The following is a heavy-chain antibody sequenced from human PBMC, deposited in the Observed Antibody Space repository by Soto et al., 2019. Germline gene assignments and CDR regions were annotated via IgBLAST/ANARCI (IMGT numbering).Heavy chain of an antibody. V-gene: IGHV4-59*12. D-gene: IGHD6-13*01. Sequence: PSETLSLTCTVSGGSIIGFYWSWMRQPPGKGLEWIGYIFYAGTTLYTPSLKSRVTISVDTSKNQFSLKLTSVTAADTAVYYCARDLSSPPYNWFDPWGRGILVTVSS. CDR3: ARDLSSPPYNWFDP. CDR1: GGSIIGFY. CDR2: IFYAGTT. J-gene: IGHJ5*02.